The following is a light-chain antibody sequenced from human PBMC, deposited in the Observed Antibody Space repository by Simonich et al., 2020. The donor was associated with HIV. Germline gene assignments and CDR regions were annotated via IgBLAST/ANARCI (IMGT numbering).Light chain of an antibody. J-gene: IGLJ2*01. CDR1: SSDVGGYNF. V-gene: IGLV2-8*01. CDR2: EVS. Sequence: QSALTQPPSASGSPGQSVTISSNGTSSDVGGYNFVSWYQKHPGKAPKLMFYEVSKRPSGVPDRFSGSKSGNTASLTVSGLQAEDESDYYCSSYAGSNNLVFGGGTKLTVL. CDR3: SSYAGSNNLV.